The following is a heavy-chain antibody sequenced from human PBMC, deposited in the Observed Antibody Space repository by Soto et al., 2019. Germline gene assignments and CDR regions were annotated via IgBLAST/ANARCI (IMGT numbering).Heavy chain of an antibody. CDR2: IYTSGST. CDR3: ARVHGSGSYYNGAYYYYYGMDV. D-gene: IGHD3-10*01. CDR1: GGSISSYY. V-gene: IGHV4-4*07. J-gene: IGHJ6*02. Sequence: LSLTCTVSGGSISSYYWSWIRQPAGKGLEWIGRIYTSGSTNYNPSLKSRVTMSVDTSKNQFSLKLSSVTAADTAVYYCARVHGSGSYYNGAYYYYYGMDVWGQGTTVTVSS.